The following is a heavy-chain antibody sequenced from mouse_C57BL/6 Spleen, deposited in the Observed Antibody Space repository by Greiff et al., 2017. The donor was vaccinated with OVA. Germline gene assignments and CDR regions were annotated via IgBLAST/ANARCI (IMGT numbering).Heavy chain of an antibody. CDR1: GFTFSSYA. V-gene: IGHV5-4*01. D-gene: IGHD2-3*01. CDR3: ARDRGDGSLYYFDY. CDR2: ISDGGSYT. J-gene: IGHJ2*01. Sequence: EVMLVESGGGLVKPGGSLKLSCAASGFTFSSYAMSWVRQTPEKRLEWVATISDGGSYTYYPDNVKGRFTISRDNAKNNLYLQMSHLKSEDTAMYYCARDRGDGSLYYFDYWGQGTTLTVSS.